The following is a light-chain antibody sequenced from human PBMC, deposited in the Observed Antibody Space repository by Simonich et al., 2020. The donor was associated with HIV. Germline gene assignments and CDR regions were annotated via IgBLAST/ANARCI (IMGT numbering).Light chain of an antibody. CDR3: QQYNNWPPYT. CDR2: GAS. J-gene: IGKJ2*01. CDR1: QGVSSN. Sequence: EIVMTQSPATLSVSPGERATLSCVASQGVSSNLAWYQQKPGQAPRLLIYGASTRATGIPARFSGSGSGTEFTLTISSMQSEDFAVYYCQQYNNWPPYTFGQGTKLEIK. V-gene: IGKV3-15*01.